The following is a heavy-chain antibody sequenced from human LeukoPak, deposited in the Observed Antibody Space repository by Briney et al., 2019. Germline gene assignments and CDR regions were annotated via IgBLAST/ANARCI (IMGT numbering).Heavy chain of an antibody. CDR1: GFTFSSYA. Sequence: GGSLRLSCAASGFTFSSYAMHWVRQAPGKGLEWVAVISYDGSNKYYADSVKGRFTISRDNSKNTLYLQMNSLRAEDTAVYYCARDGYEQQLPDAFDIWGQGTMVAVSS. D-gene: IGHD6-13*01. J-gene: IGHJ3*02. CDR3: ARDGYEQQLPDAFDI. V-gene: IGHV3-30-3*01. CDR2: ISYDGSNK.